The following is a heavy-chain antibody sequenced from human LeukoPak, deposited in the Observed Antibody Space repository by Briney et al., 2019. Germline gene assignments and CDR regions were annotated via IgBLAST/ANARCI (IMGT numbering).Heavy chain of an antibody. CDR3: ARDYGDYRGYFYYMDV. CDR2: IYYSTST. V-gene: IGHV4-39*07. CDR1: GGSITISDYY. Sequence: SETLSLTCTVSGGSITISDYYWDWIRQPPGKGLEWIGSIYYSTSTHYNPSLKSRVTISVDTSKNQFSLKLSSVTAADTAVYYCARDYGDYRGYFYYMDVWGKGTTVTVSS. J-gene: IGHJ6*03. D-gene: IGHD4-17*01.